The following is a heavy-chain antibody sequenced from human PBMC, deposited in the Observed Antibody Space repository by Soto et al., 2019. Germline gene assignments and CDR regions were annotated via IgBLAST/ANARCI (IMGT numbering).Heavy chain of an antibody. CDR2: IFSDDEK. Sequence: QVTLKESGPVLVKPTETLTLTCTVSGFSLSNARLGVSWIRQPPGKALEWLAHIFSDDEKYYSTSLKSRLIISKTTTNSQVVLTMTNMDTVDTATYLCARIDRGYRSLDFWGQGTPVTVSS. J-gene: IGHJ4*02. CDR3: ARIDRGYRSLDF. V-gene: IGHV2-26*01. CDR1: GFSLSNARLG. D-gene: IGHD5-12*01.